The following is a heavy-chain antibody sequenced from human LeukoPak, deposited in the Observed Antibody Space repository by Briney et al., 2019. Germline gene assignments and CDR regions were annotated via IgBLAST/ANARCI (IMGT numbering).Heavy chain of an antibody. CDR1: GGSIGSFY. CDR3: ARGKNYLDY. V-gene: IGHV4-59*01. D-gene: IGHD5-24*01. J-gene: IGHJ4*02. Sequence: PSESLSLTCTVSGGSIGSFYWSWIRQPPGKGLEWIAYISYSGSTNQNPSLKSRVTISVDTSKNRFSLQLNSLTAADTAVYYCARGKNYLDYWGQGTLVTVSS. CDR2: ISYSGST.